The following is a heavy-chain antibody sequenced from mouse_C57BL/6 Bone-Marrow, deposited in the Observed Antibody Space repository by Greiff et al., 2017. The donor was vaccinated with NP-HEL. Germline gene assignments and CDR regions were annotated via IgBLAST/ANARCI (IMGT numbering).Heavy chain of an antibody. J-gene: IGHJ3*01. CDR1: GFNIKDDY. V-gene: IGHV14-4*01. CDR2: IDPESGDT. D-gene: IGHD1-1*01. Sequence: EVQLQQSGAELVRPGASVKLSCTASGFNIKDDYMHWVKQRPEQGLEWIGWIDPESGDTEYASKFQGKATITADTSSNTAYLQLSSLTSEDTAVYCCTNYGSGAAYWGQGTLVTVSA. CDR3: TNYGSGAAY.